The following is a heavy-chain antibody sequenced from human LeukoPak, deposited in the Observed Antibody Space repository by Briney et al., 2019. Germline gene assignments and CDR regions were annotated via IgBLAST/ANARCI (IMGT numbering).Heavy chain of an antibody. V-gene: IGHV4-59*01. Sequence: SETLSLTCTVSGGSISSYYWSWIRQPPGKGLEWIGYIYYSGSTNYNPSLKSRVTISVDTSKNQFSLKLSSVTAADTAVYYCASSSTVAHDPDAFDIWGQGTMVTVSS. D-gene: IGHD4-23*01. CDR3: ASSSTVAHDPDAFDI. CDR1: GGSISSYY. J-gene: IGHJ3*02. CDR2: IYYSGST.